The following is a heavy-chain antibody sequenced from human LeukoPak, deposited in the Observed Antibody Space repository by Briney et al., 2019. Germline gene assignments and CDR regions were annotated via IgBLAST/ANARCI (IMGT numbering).Heavy chain of an antibody. D-gene: IGHD2-21*01. J-gene: IGHJ5*02. Sequence: PSETLSLTCTVSGGSISSGSYYWSWIRQPAGKGLEWIGRIYTSGSTNYNPSLKSRVTISVDTSKNQFSLKLSSVTAADTAVYYCARGSWCGGDCYTPNWFDPWGQGTLVTVSS. CDR3: ARGSWCGGDCYTPNWFDP. V-gene: IGHV4-61*02. CDR1: GGSISSGSYY. CDR2: IYTSGST.